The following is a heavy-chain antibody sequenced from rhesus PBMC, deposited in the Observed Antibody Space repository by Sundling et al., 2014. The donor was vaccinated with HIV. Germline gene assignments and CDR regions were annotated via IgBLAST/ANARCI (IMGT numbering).Heavy chain of an antibody. CDR3: VRARNGYFDY. CDR1: GFTFSRTR. J-gene: IGHJ4*01. Sequence: EVQLVESGGGSVQPGGSLRLSCTASGFTFSRTRMNWIRQAPGKRLEWVADIKYDGSEKNYVDSVKGRFTISRDNAKNSLYLQMNSLRAEDTAVYYCVRARNGYFDYWGQGVLVTVSS. CDR2: IKYDGSEK. V-gene: IGHV3-46*02.